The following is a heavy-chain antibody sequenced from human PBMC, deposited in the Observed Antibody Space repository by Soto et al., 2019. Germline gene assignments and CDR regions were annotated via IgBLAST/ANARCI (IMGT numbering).Heavy chain of an antibody. Sequence: QVQLVESGGGVVQPGRSLRLTCAASGFTFSDSGMHWVRQAPGKGLEWVALVSNDGNRKYYADSLKGRFTISRDNSENTLYLQMNRLRAEDTAVYYCARWVGGSMYDNSGKYDSWGQGTLVTVSS. V-gene: IGHV3-30*03. D-gene: IGHD3-22*01. CDR1: GFTFSDSG. CDR3: ARWVGGSMYDNSGKYDS. CDR2: VSNDGNRK. J-gene: IGHJ5*01.